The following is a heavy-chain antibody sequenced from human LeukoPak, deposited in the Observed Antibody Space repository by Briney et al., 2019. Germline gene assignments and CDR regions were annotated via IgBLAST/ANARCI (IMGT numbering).Heavy chain of an antibody. CDR3: ARNPSYTAMVDYYYYGMDV. D-gene: IGHD5-18*01. CDR2: IYYSGST. V-gene: IGHV4-39*07. Sequence: PSETLSLTCTVSGGSISSSSYYWGWIRQPPGKGLEWIGSIYYSGSTYYNPSLKSRVTISVDTSKNQFSLKLSSVTAADTAVYYCARNPSYTAMVDYYYYGMDVWGQGTTVTVSS. J-gene: IGHJ6*02. CDR1: GGSISSSSYY.